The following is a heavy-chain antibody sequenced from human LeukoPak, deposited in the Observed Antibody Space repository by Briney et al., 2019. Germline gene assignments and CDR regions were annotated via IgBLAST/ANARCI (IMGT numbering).Heavy chain of an antibody. CDR3: AVQYCGGDCYPLYFDY. CDR1: GYSFTSYW. J-gene: IGHJ4*02. CDR2: IYPGDSDT. V-gene: IGHV5-51*01. Sequence: GESPKISCKGSGYSFTSYWIGWVRQMPGKGLEWMGIIYPGDSDTRYSPSFQGQVTISADKSISTAHLQWSSLKASDTAMYYCAVQYCGGDCYPLYFDYWGQGTLVTVSS. D-gene: IGHD2-21*02.